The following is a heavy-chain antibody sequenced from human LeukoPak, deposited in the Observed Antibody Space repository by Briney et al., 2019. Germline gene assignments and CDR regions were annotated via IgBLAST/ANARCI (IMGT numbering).Heavy chain of an antibody. CDR3: ARDISQGDRGRAAADSVVFDY. D-gene: IGHD6-13*01. J-gene: IGHJ4*02. CDR1: RYTFTSYY. CDR2: INPSGGST. V-gene: IGHV1-46*01. Sequence: ASVKVSCKESRYTFTSYYMHWVRQAPGQGLEWMGIINPSGGSTSYAQKFQGRGTMTRDTSTSTVYMELSSLRSEDTAVYYCARDISQGDRGRAAADSVVFDYWGQGTLVTVSS.